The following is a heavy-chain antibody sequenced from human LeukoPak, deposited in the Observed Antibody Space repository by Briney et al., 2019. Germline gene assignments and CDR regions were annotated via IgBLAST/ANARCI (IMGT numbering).Heavy chain of an antibody. V-gene: IGHV4-59*12. CDR3: ARDPYGQDAFDI. CDR1: GGSISSYY. D-gene: IGHD4-17*01. J-gene: IGHJ3*02. Sequence: SETLSLTCTVSGGSISSYYWSWIRQPPGKGLEWIGYIYYSGSTNYNPSLKSRVTISVDTSKNQFSLKLSSVTAADTAAYYCARDPYGQDAFDIWGQGTMVTVSS. CDR2: IYYSGST.